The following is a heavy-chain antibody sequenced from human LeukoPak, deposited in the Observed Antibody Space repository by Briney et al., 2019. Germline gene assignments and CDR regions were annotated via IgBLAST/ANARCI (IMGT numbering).Heavy chain of an antibody. CDR1: GLTVSGNY. Sequence: GGSLRLSCAASGLTVSGNYMPWVRQAPGKGLEWVSTIYSSGTTYYADSVKGRFAISRDSSKNTLYLQMNSLRADDTAVYYCARGYCGGDCPRDDDAFDIWGQGTAVTVSS. CDR3: ARGYCGGDCPRDDDAFDI. V-gene: IGHV3-66*01. J-gene: IGHJ3*02. CDR2: IYSSGTT. D-gene: IGHD2-21*02.